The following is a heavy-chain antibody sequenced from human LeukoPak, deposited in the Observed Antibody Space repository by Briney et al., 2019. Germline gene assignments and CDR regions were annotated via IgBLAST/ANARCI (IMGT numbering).Heavy chain of an antibody. CDR3: ARDRVVSSSWFAFDI. Sequence: GGSLRLSCAASGFTFSSYYMNWVRQAPGKGLEWVSSISSSSSYIYYADSVKGRFTISRDNAKNSLYLQMNSLRAEDTAVYYCARDRVVSSSWFAFDIWGQGTMVTVSS. CDR1: GFTFSSYY. CDR2: ISSSSSYI. D-gene: IGHD6-13*01. V-gene: IGHV3-21*01. J-gene: IGHJ3*02.